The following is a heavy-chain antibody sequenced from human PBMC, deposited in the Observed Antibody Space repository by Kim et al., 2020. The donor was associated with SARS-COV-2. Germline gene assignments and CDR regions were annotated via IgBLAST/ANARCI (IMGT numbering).Heavy chain of an antibody. V-gene: IGHV3-23*01. Sequence: GGSLRLSCAASGFTFGNYAMIWVRQAPGKGLEWVSAISGSGGSTTYADSNKGRFTISRDNSKNTMYLQMSSVRAEDTAVYYCAKREWLVQGDYFDSWGQGTLVTVSS. J-gene: IGHJ4*02. CDR1: GFTFGNYA. D-gene: IGHD6-19*01. CDR2: ISGSGGST. CDR3: AKREWLVQGDYFDS.